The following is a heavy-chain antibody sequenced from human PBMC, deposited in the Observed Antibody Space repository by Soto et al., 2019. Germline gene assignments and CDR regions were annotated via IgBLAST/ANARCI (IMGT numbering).Heavy chain of an antibody. CDR3: ARNRDGYNPYCFDY. D-gene: IGHD5-12*01. CDR2: IYYSGSP. CDR1: GGSISSCY. J-gene: IGHJ4*02. V-gene: IGHV4-59*01. Sequence: PSETLSLTCTVSGGSISSCYWTWIRQPPGKGLEWIGYIYYSGSPNYNPSLKSRVSISVDTSKNQFSLKLSSVTAADTAVYYCARNRDGYNPYCFDYWGQGTLVTVSS.